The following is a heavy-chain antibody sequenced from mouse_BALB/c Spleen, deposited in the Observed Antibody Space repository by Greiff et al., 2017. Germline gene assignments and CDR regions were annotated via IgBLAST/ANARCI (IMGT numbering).Heavy chain of an antibody. J-gene: IGHJ4*01. D-gene: IGHD2-1*01. V-gene: IGHV5-4*02. CDR3: ARHGNYEGGGPMDY. Sequence: EVKLVESGGGLVKPGGSLKLSCAASGFTFSDYYMYWVRQTPEKRLEWVANISDGGSYTYYPDSVKGRFTISRYNAKNNLYLQMSSLKSEDTAMYYCARHGNYEGGGPMDYWGQGTAVTVSS. CDR2: ISDGGSYT. CDR1: GFTFSDYY.